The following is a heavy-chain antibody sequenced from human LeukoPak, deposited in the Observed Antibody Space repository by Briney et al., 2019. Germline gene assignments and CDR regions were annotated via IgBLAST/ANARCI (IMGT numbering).Heavy chain of an antibody. CDR1: GGTFSSYA. Sequence: GASVKVSCKASGGTFSSYAISWVRQAPGQGLEWMGRIIPILGIANYAQKFQGRVTITADKSTSTAYMELSSLRSEDTAVYYCASFKNGGATPDYWGQETLVTVSS. CDR2: IIPILGIA. V-gene: IGHV1-69*04. J-gene: IGHJ4*02. D-gene: IGHD1-26*01. CDR3: ASFKNGGATPDY.